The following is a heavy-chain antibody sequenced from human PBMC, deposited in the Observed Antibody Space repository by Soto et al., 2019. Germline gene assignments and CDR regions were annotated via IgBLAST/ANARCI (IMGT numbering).Heavy chain of an antibody. CDR3: VCGGNFFIY. Sequence: EVQLVESGGGLVQPGGSLRLSCAASGFTFSTYRMTWVRQPPGKGLEWVANMDQDGSATYYVDSVRGRFTVSRDNAKNSLYLQMNSLRVEDTAVYYCVCGGNFFIYWGQGTLVTVSP. V-gene: IGHV3-7*01. J-gene: IGHJ4*02. CDR2: MDQDGSAT. CDR1: GFTFSTYR. D-gene: IGHD3-16*01.